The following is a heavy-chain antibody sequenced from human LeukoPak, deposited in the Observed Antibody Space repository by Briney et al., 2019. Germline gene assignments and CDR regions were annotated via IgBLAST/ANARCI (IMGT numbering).Heavy chain of an antibody. CDR1: GFTFDDYA. D-gene: IGHD1-7*01. J-gene: IGHJ3*02. Sequence: GRSLRPSCAASGFTFDDYAMHWVRQGPGKGLEWVSGITWNSGTIGYADSVKGRFTISRDNAKNSLYLQMNSLRAEDTALYYYAKDVTGTGAFDIWGQGTMVTVSS. V-gene: IGHV3-9*01. CDR3: AKDVTGTGAFDI. CDR2: ITWNSGTI.